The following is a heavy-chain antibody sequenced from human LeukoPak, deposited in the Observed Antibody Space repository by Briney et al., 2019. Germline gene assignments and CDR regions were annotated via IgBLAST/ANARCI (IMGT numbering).Heavy chain of an antibody. CDR3: AKPVLAGRAAGTIGS. Sequence: GRSLRLSCAASGFTFSSYGMHWVRQAPGKGLEWVSVIYYDGSNKYYADSVKGRFIISRDNSNNMLYLQMSSLRAEATAVYYFAKPVLAGRAAGTIGSWGEGTLVTVSS. V-gene: IGHV3-33*06. D-gene: IGHD6-13*01. CDR2: IYYDGSNK. CDR1: GFTFSSYG. J-gene: IGHJ4*02.